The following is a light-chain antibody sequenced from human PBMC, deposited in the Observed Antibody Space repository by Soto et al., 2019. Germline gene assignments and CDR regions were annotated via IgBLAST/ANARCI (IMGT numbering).Light chain of an antibody. CDR1: SSDFGSYNL. CDR2: EGN. CDR3: CSYAGSSTPYV. V-gene: IGLV2-23*01. J-gene: IGLJ1*01. Sequence: QSALTQPASVSGSPGQSITISCTGTSSDFGSYNLVSWYQQHPGKAPKLMIYEGNKRPSGASNRFSGSKSGNTASLTISGLQGEDEADYYCCSYAGSSTPYVFGTGTKVTVL.